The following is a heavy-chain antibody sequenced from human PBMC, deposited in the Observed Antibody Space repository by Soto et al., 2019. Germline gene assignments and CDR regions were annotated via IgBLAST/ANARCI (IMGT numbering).Heavy chain of an antibody. CDR3: ARHEYEVVAAPPDNLFDP. CDR2: IYYSGST. D-gene: IGHD2-15*01. J-gene: IGHJ5*02. Sequence: SLTMSLPCPVSGGSISNYYLSLIRQRPGKGLEWIGYIYYSGSTNYNPSLKSRVTISVDTSKNQFSLKLSSVTAADTAVYYCARHEYEVVAAPPDNLFDPWGQGTLVTVSS. V-gene: IGHV4-59*08. CDR1: GGSISNYY.